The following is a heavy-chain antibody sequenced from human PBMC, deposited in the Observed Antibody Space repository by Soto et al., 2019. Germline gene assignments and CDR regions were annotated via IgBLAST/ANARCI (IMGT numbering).Heavy chain of an antibody. CDR2: IDPSDSYT. CDR1: GYSFTSYW. CDR3: ARPRRFCSSTSCYAYVIDV. Sequence: PGESLKISCKGSGYSFTSYWISWVRQMPGKGLEWMGRIDPSDSYTNYSPSFQGHVTISADKSISTAYLQWSSLKASDTAMYYCARPRRFCSSTSCYAYVIDVWGQGSSVTGSS. V-gene: IGHV5-10-1*01. D-gene: IGHD2-2*01. J-gene: IGHJ6*02.